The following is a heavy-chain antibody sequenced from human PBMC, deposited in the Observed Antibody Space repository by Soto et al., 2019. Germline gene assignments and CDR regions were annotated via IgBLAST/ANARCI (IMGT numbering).Heavy chain of an antibody. J-gene: IGHJ4*02. CDR2: INPSGGST. D-gene: IGHD6-13*01. CDR3: ARPLAAAGLDFDY. V-gene: IGHV1-46*01. CDR1: GYTFTSYY. Sequence: ASLKVSCKASGYTFTSYYMHWVRQAPGQGLEWMGIINPSGGSTSYAQKFQGRVTMTRDTSTSTVYMELSSLRSEETAVYYCARPLAAAGLDFDYWGQGTLVTVSS.